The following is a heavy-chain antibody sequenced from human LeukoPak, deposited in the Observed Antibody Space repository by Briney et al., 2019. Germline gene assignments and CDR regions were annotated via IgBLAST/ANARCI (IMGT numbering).Heavy chain of an antibody. V-gene: IGHV5-51*01. CDR2: IYPGYSDT. D-gene: IGHD3-22*01. Sequence: GESLKISCKGSGYSFTSYWIGWVRQMPGKGLEWMGIIYPGYSDTTYNPSFQAQVTISPDKSISTAYLQWSSLKASDTAMYYCARPGQTYYYDSSGYYYSYYFDYWGQGRLVTVCS. J-gene: IGHJ4*02. CDR3: ARPGQTYYYDSSGYYYSYYFDY. CDR1: GYSFTSYW.